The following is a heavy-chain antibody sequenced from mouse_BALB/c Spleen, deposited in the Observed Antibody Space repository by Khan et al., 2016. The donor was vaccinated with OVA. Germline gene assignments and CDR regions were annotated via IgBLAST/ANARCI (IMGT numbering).Heavy chain of an antibody. CDR3: ARPPYFSYVMVH. Sequence: QIQLVQSGPELKKPGETVKISCKASGYTSTNYGLNWVKQAPGKGLKWMGLINTSTGEPTYADDFKGRFAFSLETSASTAYLQINNLKNEDTATYFCARPPYFSYVMVHWGQGTSVTVSS. V-gene: IGHV9-3-1*01. CDR1: GYTSTNYG. CDR2: INTSTGEP. J-gene: IGHJ4*01. D-gene: IGHD2-10*01.